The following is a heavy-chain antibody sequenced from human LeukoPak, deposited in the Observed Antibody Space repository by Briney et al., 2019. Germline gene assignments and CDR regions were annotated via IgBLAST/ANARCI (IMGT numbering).Heavy chain of an antibody. V-gene: IGHV1-46*01. CDR1: GYTFTSNY. Sequence: ASVKVSCKASGYTFTSNYIHWVRQAPGQGLEWMGMIYPRDGSTSYAQKFQGRVTVTRDTSTCTVHMELSGLRSEDTAVYYCARDQEGFDYWGQGTLVTVSS. CDR2: IYPRDGST. J-gene: IGHJ4*02. CDR3: ARDQEGFDY.